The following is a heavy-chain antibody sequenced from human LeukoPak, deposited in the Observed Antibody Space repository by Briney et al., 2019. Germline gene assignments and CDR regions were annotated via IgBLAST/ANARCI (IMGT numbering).Heavy chain of an antibody. J-gene: IGHJ4*02. CDR1: GGSISSGSYY. CDR3: ARERSYDFWSGYYPFDY. V-gene: IGHV4-61*02. D-gene: IGHD3-3*01. Sequence: SETLSLTCTVSGGSISSGSYYWSWIRQPAGKGLEWIGRIYTSGSTNYNPSLKSRVTISVDTSKNQFSLKLSSVTAADTAVYYCARERSYDFWSGYYPFDYWGQGTLVTVSS. CDR2: IYTSGST.